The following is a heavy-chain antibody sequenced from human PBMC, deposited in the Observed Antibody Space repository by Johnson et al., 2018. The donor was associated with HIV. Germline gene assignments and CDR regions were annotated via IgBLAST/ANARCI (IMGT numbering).Heavy chain of an antibody. CDR3: ARVGVSGYDLAAFDI. V-gene: IGHV3-30-3*01. D-gene: IGHD5-12*01. J-gene: IGHJ3*02. CDR2: LSYDGRKE. CDR1: GFTFRTYA. Sequence: QVQLVESGGGLVKPGGSLRLSCAASGFTFRTYAMHWVRQAPGKGLEWVAVLSYDGRKEYYVDSVKGRFNLSRDSSKNTLYLQMNSLRAEDTAVYYCARVGVSGYDLAAFDIWGQGTMVTVSS.